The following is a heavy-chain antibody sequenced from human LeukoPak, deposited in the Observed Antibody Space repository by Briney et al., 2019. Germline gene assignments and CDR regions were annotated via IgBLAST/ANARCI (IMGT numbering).Heavy chain of an antibody. J-gene: IGHJ4*02. Sequence: GASVKVSCKASGYTFTSYGISWVRQAPGQGLEGMGWISPYNGNTKYAQKLQGRVTMTTDTSTSTAYMELRSLRSDDTAVYYCAREATISNFDYWGQGTLVTVSS. CDR1: GYTFTSYG. V-gene: IGHV1-18*01. D-gene: IGHD5-12*01. CDR2: ISPYNGNT. CDR3: AREATISNFDY.